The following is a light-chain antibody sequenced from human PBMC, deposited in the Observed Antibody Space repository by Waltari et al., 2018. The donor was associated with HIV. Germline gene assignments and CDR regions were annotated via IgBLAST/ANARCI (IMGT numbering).Light chain of an antibody. CDR2: DVS. CDR1: SSAVGCYNY. V-gene: IGLV2-14*03. Sequence: QSALTQPASVSGSPGQSITISCTGTSSAVGCYNYVSWYQQHPGKAPKLMIYDVSNRPSGFSNRFSGSKSGNTASLTISGLQAEDEADYYCSSYTSSSTLVVFGGGTKLTVL. CDR3: SSYTSSSTLVV. J-gene: IGLJ2*01.